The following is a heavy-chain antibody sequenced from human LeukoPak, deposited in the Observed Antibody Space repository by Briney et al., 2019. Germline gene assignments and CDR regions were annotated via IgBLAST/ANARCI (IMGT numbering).Heavy chain of an antibody. D-gene: IGHD2-2*01. CDR2: IIPIFGTA. J-gene: IGHJ6*03. CDR1: GGTFSSYA. Sequence: SVKVSCKASGGTFSSYAISWVRQAPGQGLEWMGGIIPIFGTANYAQKFQGRVTITADESTSTAYMELSSLRSEDTAVYYCARDRHCSSTSCGAMDVWGKGTTVTVSS. V-gene: IGHV1-69*13. CDR3: ARDRHCSSTSCGAMDV.